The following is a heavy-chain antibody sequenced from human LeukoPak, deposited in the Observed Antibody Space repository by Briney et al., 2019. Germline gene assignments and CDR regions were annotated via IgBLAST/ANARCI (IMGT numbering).Heavy chain of an antibody. D-gene: IGHD3-9*01. CDR3: PKRAYDILTGYYGPYYFDY. CDR2: IYPGDSDT. J-gene: IGHJ4*02. V-gene: IGHV5-51*01. Sequence: GESLKISCKGSGYSFTSYWIGWVRQMPGKGLEWIGNIYPGDSDTRYSPSFQGQVTISADKSISTAYLQWSSLKASDTVFYYWPKRAYDILTGYYGPYYFDYWGQGTLVTVSS. CDR1: GYSFTSYW.